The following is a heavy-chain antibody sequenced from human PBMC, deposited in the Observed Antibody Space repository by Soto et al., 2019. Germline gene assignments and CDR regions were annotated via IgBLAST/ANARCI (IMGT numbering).Heavy chain of an antibody. CDR3: TPEVTALYYYYGMDV. CDR1: GFTFSNAW. Sequence: EVQLVESGGGLVKPGGSLRLSCAASGFTFSNAWMSWVRQAPGKGLEWVGRIKSKTDGGTTDYAAPVKGRFTISRDDSKNTLYLQMNRLKTEDTAVYYCTPEVTALYYYYGMDVWGQGTTVTVSS. J-gene: IGHJ6*02. V-gene: IGHV3-15*01. CDR2: IKSKTDGGTT. D-gene: IGHD2-21*02.